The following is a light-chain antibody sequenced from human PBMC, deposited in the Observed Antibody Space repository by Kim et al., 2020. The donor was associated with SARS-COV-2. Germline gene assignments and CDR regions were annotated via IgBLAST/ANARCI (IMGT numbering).Light chain of an antibody. CDR2: WSS. V-gene: IGKV4-1*01. CDR3: DKYYSTTHT. Sequence: DIVMTQSPDSLAVSLGERATINCKSSQSVLYSSNKRNYVAWYQQKPGKPPKILIAWSSTRVSGVPDRLGGSGSETDFTLTIKSLQAEDVAVYLCDKYYSTTHTFGQRTLLEI. J-gene: IGKJ2*01. CDR1: QSVLYSSNKRNY.